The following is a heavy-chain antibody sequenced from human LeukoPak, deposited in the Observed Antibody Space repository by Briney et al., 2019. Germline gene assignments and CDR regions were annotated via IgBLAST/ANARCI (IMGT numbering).Heavy chain of an antibody. CDR3: ARIRLYDSSGYHFDY. CDR1: GFSLSTSGMC. Sequence: SGPTLVNPTQTPSLTCTFSGFSLSTSGMCVSWIRQPPGKALEWLARIDWDDEKYYRTSLKTRPTISKDTSKNQVVLTMTNMDPVDTATYYCARIRLYDSSGYHFDYWGQGTLVTVSS. D-gene: IGHD3-22*01. V-gene: IGHV2-70*11. CDR2: IDWDDEK. J-gene: IGHJ4*02.